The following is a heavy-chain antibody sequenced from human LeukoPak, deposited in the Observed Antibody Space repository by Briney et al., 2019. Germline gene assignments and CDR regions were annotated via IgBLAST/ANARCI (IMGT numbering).Heavy chain of an antibody. CDR2: IRSKANSYAT. Sequence: GGSLKLSCAASGFTFSGSAMHWVRQASGKGLEWVGNIRSKANSYATAYAASVKGRFTISRDDSKNTAYLQMNSLKTEDTAVYYCTRHPWDKDAFDIWGQGTMVTVSS. V-gene: IGHV3-73*01. CDR1: GFTFSGSA. J-gene: IGHJ3*02. D-gene: IGHD1-26*01. CDR3: TRHPWDKDAFDI.